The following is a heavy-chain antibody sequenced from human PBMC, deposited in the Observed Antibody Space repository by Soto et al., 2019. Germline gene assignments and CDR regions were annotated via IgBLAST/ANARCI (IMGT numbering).Heavy chain of an antibody. J-gene: IGHJ6*02. CDR2: IIPIFGTA. CDR1: GGTFSSYA. CDR3: ARDGRGGLGGMAV. V-gene: IGHV1-69*06. D-gene: IGHD5-12*01. Sequence: QVQLVQSGAEVKKPESSVKVSCKASGGTFSSYAISWVRQAPGQGLEWMGGIIPIFGTANYAKKFQGRVTISADKSTRTAYMELSSLRSEDTAVYYCARDGRGGLGGMAVWGQGTTVTVSS.